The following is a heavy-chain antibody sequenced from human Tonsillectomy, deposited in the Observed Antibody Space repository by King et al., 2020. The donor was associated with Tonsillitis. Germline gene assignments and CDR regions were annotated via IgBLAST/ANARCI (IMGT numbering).Heavy chain of an antibody. V-gene: IGHV4-38-2*02. J-gene: IGHJ6*02. CDR2: IYHTGST. CDR1: GYSISSGYY. CDR3: ARDPNYYGSGWRHSYYFGLDV. Sequence: VQLQESGPGLVKPSETLSLTCAVSGYSISSGYYWGWIRQPPGKGLEWIGTIYHTGSTFYNPSLKSRVIISIDTSKNHFSLKLSSVTAADTAVYYCARDPNYYGSGWRHSYYFGLDVWGQGTTVTVSS. D-gene: IGHD3-10*01.